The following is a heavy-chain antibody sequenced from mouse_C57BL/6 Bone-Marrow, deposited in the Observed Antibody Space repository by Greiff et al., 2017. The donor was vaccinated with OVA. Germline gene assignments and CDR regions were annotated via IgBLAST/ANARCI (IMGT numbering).Heavy chain of an antibody. V-gene: IGHV5-9*01. CDR2: ISGGGGNT. J-gene: IGHJ3*01. Sequence: EVKLVESGGGLVKPGGSLKLSCAASGFTFSSYTMSWVRQTPEKRLEWVATISGGGGNTYYPDSVKGRFTISRDNAKNTLYLQMSSLRSEDTALYYCARLYGSRTYWGQGTLVTVSA. CDR3: ARLYGSRTY. D-gene: IGHD1-1*01. CDR1: GFTFSSYT.